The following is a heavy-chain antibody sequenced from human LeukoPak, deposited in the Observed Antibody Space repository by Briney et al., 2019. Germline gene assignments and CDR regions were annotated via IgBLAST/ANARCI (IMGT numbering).Heavy chain of an antibody. CDR1: GGSFSGYY. CDR2: IYYSGST. V-gene: IGHV4-59*01. J-gene: IGHJ6*03. Sequence: SETLSLTCAVYGGSFSGYYWSWIRQPPGKGLEWIGYIYYSGSTNYNPSLKSRVTISVDTSKNQFSLKLSSVTAADTAVYYCAGGRGSGYYTYMDVWGQGTTVTVSS. D-gene: IGHD3-3*01. CDR3: AGGRGSGYYTYMDV.